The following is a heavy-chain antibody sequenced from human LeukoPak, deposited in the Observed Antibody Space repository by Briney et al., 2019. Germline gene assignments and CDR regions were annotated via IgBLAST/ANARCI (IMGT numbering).Heavy chain of an antibody. D-gene: IGHD6-19*01. CDR3: ARDGLAGTFYFDY. Sequence: ASVTVSCKAFGYTFTSHYLHWVRQAPGQGLERMGMIYPSGGTTDYPQKFQGRVTMTRDTSTSTVYMEVSSLRSEDTAVYFCARDGLAGTFYFDYWGQGTLVTVSS. CDR1: GYTFTSHY. V-gene: IGHV1-46*01. J-gene: IGHJ4*02. CDR2: IYPSGGTT.